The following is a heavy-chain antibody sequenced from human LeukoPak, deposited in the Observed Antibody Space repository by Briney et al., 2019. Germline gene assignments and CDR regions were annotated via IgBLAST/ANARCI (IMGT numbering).Heavy chain of an antibody. CDR3: ARPNSFDI. V-gene: IGHV3-53*01. CDR2: IYSGGST. CDR1: GFTVSSNY. J-gene: IGHJ3*02. Sequence: GGSLRLSCAASGFTVSSNYMSWVRQAPGKGLEWVSVIYSGGSTYYADSVKGRFTISRDNAQNSVFLQMNSLRAEDTAIYYCARPNSFDIWGQGTMVTVSS.